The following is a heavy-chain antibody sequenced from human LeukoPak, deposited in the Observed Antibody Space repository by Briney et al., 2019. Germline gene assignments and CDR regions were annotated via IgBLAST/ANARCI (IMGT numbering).Heavy chain of an antibody. CDR3: ASGATVTPTMDV. D-gene: IGHD4-17*01. CDR2: IYHSGST. Sequence: PSETLSLTCTVSGYSISSGYYWGWIRQPPGKGLEWIGSIYHSGSTYYNPSLKSRVTISVDTSKNQFSLKLSSVTAADTAVYYCASGATVTPTMDVWGKGTTVTVSS. V-gene: IGHV4-38-2*02. CDR1: GYSISSGYY. J-gene: IGHJ6*03.